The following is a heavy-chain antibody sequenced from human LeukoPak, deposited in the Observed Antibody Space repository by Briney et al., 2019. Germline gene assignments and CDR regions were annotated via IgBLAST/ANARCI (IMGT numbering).Heavy chain of an antibody. D-gene: IGHD4-17*01. CDR2: ISWYSGSI. J-gene: IGHJ6*02. CDR1: GFTFDDYA. V-gene: IGHV3-9*01. CDR3: AKSGDYGAYYYYGMDV. Sequence: RSGRSLRLSCAASGFTFDDYAMHWVRHAPGKVLEWVSGISWYSGSIGYADSVKGRFTSSRDNAKNSLYLQMNSLRAEDTALYYCAKSGDYGAYYYYGMDVWGQGTTVTVSS.